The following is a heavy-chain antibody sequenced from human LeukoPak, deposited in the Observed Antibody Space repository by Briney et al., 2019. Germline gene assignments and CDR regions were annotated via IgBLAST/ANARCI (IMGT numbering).Heavy chain of an antibody. CDR1: GYSFADHN. CDR2: INPKSGGT. J-gene: IGHJ5*02. CDR3: ARLRSPNYDILNGLFPPAPFDP. D-gene: IGHD3-9*01. V-gene: IGHV1-2*02. Sequence: ASVKVSCKAFGYSFADHNMHWVRQAPGQRLEWVGWINPKSGGTIYAQRFQGRVTLTRDTSTSTVYMEVSRLKSDDTAVYYCARLRSPNYDILNGLFPPAPFDPWGQGTLVTVSS.